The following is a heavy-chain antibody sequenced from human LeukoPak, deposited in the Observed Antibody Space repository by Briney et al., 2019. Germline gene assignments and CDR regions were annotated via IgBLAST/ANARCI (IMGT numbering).Heavy chain of an antibody. J-gene: IGHJ6*03. CDR1: GYTFPSYG. V-gene: IGHV1-18*01. CDR2: ISAYNGNT. Sequence: ASVKVSCKASGYTFPSYGISWVRQAPGQGLEWMGWISAYNGNTNYAQKLQGRITMTTDTSTSTAYMELRSRRSDDTAVYYCARDRVWFLEWSEPYYYYYMDVWGKGTTVTVSS. D-gene: IGHD3-3*01. CDR3: ARDRVWFLEWSEPYYYYYMDV.